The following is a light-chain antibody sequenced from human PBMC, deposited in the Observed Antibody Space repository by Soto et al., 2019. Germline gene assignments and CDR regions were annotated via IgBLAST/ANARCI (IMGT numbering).Light chain of an antibody. J-gene: IGLJ1*01. V-gene: IGLV2-23*01. CDR2: EGS. CDR1: SSDVGSHNL. Sequence: QSALTQPASVSGSPGQSITISCTGTSSDVGSHNLVSWYQQHPDRAPKLMIYEGSKRPSGVSNRFSGSKSGNTASLTISGLQAEDEADYFCCSYAGSSTYIFGSGTKLTFL. CDR3: CSYAGSSTYI.